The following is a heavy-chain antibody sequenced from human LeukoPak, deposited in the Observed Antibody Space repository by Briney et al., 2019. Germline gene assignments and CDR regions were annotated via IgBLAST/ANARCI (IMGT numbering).Heavy chain of an antibody. CDR3: ARGRRYSSSWYDY. Sequence: PSETLSLTCAVYGGSFSGYYWSWIRQPPGKGLEWIGEINHSGSTNYNPSLKSRVTISADTSKNQFSLKLSSVTAADTAVYYCARGRRYSSSWYDYWGQGTLVTVSS. CDR1: GGSFSGYY. V-gene: IGHV4-34*01. D-gene: IGHD6-13*01. CDR2: INHSGST. J-gene: IGHJ4*02.